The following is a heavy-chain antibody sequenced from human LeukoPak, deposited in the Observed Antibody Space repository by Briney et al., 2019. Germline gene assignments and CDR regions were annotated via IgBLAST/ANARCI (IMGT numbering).Heavy chain of an antibody. J-gene: IGHJ4*02. CDR3: ARRGIVGATPPFDY. D-gene: IGHD1-26*01. Sequence: PRGSLRLSCAASGFIFSSYAMNWVRPAPGKGREWVSYISSSGSTIYYADSVKGRFTISRDNAKNSLYLQMNSLRAEDTAVYYCARRGIVGATPPFDYWGQGTLVTVSS. CDR2: ISSSGSTI. CDR1: GFIFSSYA. V-gene: IGHV3-48*04.